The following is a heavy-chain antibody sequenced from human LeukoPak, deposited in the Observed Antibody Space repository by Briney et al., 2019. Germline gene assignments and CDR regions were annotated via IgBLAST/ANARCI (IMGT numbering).Heavy chain of an antibody. CDR3: ARTPHYYGSGSFGFDY. CDR2: ISAYNGYT. CDR1: GNTFTNNG. Sequence: GASVKVSCKAYGNTFTNNGISWVRQAPGQGLEWMGWISAYNGYTNYAQKLQGRVTMTTDTSTSTVYMELRSLRSDDTAVYYCARTPHYYGSGSFGFDYWGQGTLVTVSS. V-gene: IGHV1-18*01. J-gene: IGHJ4*02. D-gene: IGHD3-10*01.